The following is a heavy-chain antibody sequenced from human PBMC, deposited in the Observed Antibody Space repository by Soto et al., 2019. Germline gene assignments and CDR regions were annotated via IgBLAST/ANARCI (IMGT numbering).Heavy chain of an antibody. CDR2: ISSSRSYI. J-gene: IGHJ5*02. V-gene: IGHV3-21*01. CDR1: GFNLSNYG. Sequence: GGSLRLSCAASGFNLSNYGMNWVRQAPGKGLEWVSSISSSRSYISYADSVKGRFTISRDNAKNSVYLQMNSLRAEDTAVYYCARSDCTSTSCYVVWFAPWGQGTLVTVSS. D-gene: IGHD2-2*01. CDR3: ARSDCTSTSCYVVWFAP.